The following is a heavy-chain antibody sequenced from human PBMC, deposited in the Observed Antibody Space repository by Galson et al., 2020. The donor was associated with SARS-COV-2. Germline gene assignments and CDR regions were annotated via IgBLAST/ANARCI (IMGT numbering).Heavy chain of an antibody. D-gene: IGHD3-10*01. CDR1: RYTFSGHY. J-gene: IGHJ5*02. V-gene: IGHV1-2*06. CDR2: NNPNSGDT. Sequence: ASVKVSCQASRYTFSGHYMHWVRLAPGQGLEWMGRNNPNSGDTDVAQKFQGRVTMTTDTPLTTAYMAPSRLPSDDTPGYDCTRGSNSSPFHHLGPWGEGALVTVSS. CDR3: TRGSNSSPFHHLGP.